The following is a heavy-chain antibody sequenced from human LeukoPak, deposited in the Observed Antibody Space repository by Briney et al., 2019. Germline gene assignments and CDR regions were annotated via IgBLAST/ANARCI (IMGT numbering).Heavy chain of an antibody. Sequence: SETLSLTCTVSGGSISSSSYYWGWIRQPPGKGLEWIGSIYYSGSTYYNPSLKSRVTISVDTSKNQFSLKLSSVTAADTAVYYCARDSGITMVRGVIPRLYYYYGMDVWGQGTTVTVSS. J-gene: IGHJ6*02. CDR1: GGSISSSSYY. V-gene: IGHV4-39*02. CDR3: ARDSGITMVRGVIPRLYYYYGMDV. D-gene: IGHD3-10*01. CDR2: IYYSGST.